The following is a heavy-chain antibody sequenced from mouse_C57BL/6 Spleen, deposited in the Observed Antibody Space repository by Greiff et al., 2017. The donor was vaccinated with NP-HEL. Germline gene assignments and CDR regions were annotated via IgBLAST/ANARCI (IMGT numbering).Heavy chain of an antibody. Sequence: EVKLVESGGGLVKPGGSLKLSCAASGFTFSDYGMHWVRQAPEKGLEWVAYISSGSSTIYYAATVKGRFTISRDNAKNSLFLQMTSLRSEDTAMYYCARGGYYGRRNYFDYWGQGTTLTVSS. CDR2: ISSGSSTI. CDR1: GFTFSDYG. J-gene: IGHJ2*01. V-gene: IGHV5-17*01. D-gene: IGHD1-1*01. CDR3: ARGGYYGRRNYFDY.